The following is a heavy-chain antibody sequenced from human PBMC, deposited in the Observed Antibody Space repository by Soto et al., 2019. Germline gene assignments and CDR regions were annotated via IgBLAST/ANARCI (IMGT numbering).Heavy chain of an antibody. CDR1: GDSISDYFY. CDR3: AREVRGGFTGIFDQ. D-gene: IGHD2-15*01. V-gene: IGHV4-4*07. CDR2: IYTDGTT. Sequence: SETLSLTCSVSGDSISDYFYWSWIRQPAGKGLEWIGRIYTDGTTKYNPSLKSRVTLSLDKSKNQFSLRLSSVTAADTAVYYFAREVRGGFTGIFDQWGRGSRVTVSS. J-gene: IGHJ4*02.